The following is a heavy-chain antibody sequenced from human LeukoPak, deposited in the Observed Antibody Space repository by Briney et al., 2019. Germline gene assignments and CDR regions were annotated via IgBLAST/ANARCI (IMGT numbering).Heavy chain of an antibody. J-gene: IGHJ4*02. Sequence: GGSLRLSCAASGFTFSSSWMSWVRQAPGKGLEWAADIKQDGTEKYYVNSVKGRFTISRDNAKNSLYLQMNSLRAEDTAVYYCARDMYGGTDCWGQGTLVTVSS. CDR1: GFTFSSSW. CDR3: ARDMYGGTDC. V-gene: IGHV3-7*01. CDR2: IKQDGTEK. D-gene: IGHD2-8*01.